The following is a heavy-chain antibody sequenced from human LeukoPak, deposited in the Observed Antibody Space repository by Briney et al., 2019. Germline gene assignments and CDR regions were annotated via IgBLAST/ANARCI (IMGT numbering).Heavy chain of an antibody. CDR2: IRYDGSNK. J-gene: IGHJ4*02. V-gene: IGHV3-30*02. CDR3: AKSFYSGSGNFEEYFDH. CDR1: GFTFSSYG. D-gene: IGHD3-10*01. Sequence: GGSLRLSCAASGFTFSSYGMHWVRQAPGKGLEWVAFIRYDGSNKYYADSVKGRFTISRDNSKNTLYLQMNSLRAEDTAVYYCAKSFYSGSGNFEEYFDHWGQGILVTVSS.